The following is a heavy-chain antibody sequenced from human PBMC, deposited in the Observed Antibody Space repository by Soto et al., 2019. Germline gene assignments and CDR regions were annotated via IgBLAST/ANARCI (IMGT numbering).Heavy chain of an antibody. Sequence: EVQLVASGGGLVQPGGSLRLSCAASGFTFSSYDMHWVRQATGKGLEWVSANGTAGDTYYPGSVKGRFTISRENAKNSLYLQMNSLRAGDTAVYYCARVQGSAGAFDIWGQGTLVTVSS. CDR3: ARVQGSAGAFDI. D-gene: IGHD6-25*01. CDR2: NGTAGDT. J-gene: IGHJ3*02. V-gene: IGHV3-13*01. CDR1: GFTFSSYD.